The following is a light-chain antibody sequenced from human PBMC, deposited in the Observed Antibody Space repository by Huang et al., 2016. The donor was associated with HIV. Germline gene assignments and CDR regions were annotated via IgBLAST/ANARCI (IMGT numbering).Light chain of an antibody. Sequence: EIVLPQSPATLSLSPGGRATLSCRASQSVSSYLAWYQQKPGQAPRLLIYDASSRATGIPARFRGSGSGTDFTLTSSSLEPEDFAVYYGQQRSNWPPPFGGGTKVEIK. V-gene: IGKV3-11*01. CDR2: DAS. J-gene: IGKJ4*01. CDR1: QSVSSY. CDR3: QQRSNWPPP.